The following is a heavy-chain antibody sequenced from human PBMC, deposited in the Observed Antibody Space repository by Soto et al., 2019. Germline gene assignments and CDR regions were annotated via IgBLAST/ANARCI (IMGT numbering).Heavy chain of an antibody. CDR1: GFTFSSYS. CDR2: ISSSSIYI. Sequence: PGGSLRLSCAASGFTFSSYSMNWVRQAPGKGLEWVSSISSSSIYIYYADSVKGRFTISRDNAKNSLYLQMNSLRAEDTAVYYCARDLYYYDSSGYKDMWGQGTMVTV. J-gene: IGHJ3*02. D-gene: IGHD3-22*01. CDR3: ARDLYYYDSSGYKDM. V-gene: IGHV3-21*01.